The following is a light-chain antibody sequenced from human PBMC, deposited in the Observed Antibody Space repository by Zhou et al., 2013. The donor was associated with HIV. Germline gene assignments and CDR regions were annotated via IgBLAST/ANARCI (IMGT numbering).Light chain of an antibody. Sequence: DIQMTQSPSSVSASVGDRITITCRASQGISKWLAWYQQKPGKVPKLLIYAASTLQSGVPSRFSGSGSGTDFTLTIGCLQSEDFATYYCQQYYDYPWTFGQGTTVEFK. CDR2: AAS. CDR3: QQYYDYPWT. CDR1: QGISKW. V-gene: IGKV1-27*01. J-gene: IGKJ1*01.